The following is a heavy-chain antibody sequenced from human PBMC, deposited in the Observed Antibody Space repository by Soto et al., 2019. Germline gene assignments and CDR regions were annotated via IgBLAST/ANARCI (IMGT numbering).Heavy chain of an antibody. CDR3: ARPSDTSLINTYCYPVDV. V-gene: IGHV1-69*12. D-gene: IGHD5-18*01. CDR1: GGDFTTYG. J-gene: IGHJ6*02. CDR2: IIPIYGTT. Sequence: QVQLVQSGAEVKKPGSSVRVSCKASGGDFTTYGVSWVRHAPGRGLEWMGGIIPIYGTTNYAQHFQGRLTISADESTATAYMDLTSLRSDDTAVYYCARPSDTSLINTYCYPVDVWGQGTTVIVSS.